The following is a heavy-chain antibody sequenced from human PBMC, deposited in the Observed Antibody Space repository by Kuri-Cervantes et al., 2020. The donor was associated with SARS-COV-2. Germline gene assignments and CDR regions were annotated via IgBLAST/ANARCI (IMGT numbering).Heavy chain of an antibody. CDR2: IIPIFGTA. Sequence: SVKVSCKASGGTFSSYTISWVRQAPGQGLEWMGGIIPIFGTANYAQKFQGRVTITADESTSTAYMELSSLRSEDTAVYYCASLGDAGDLSPPFDYWGQGTLVTVSS. V-gene: IGHV1-69*13. CDR3: ASLGDAGDLSPPFDY. D-gene: IGHD3-16*01. J-gene: IGHJ4*02. CDR1: GGTFSSYT.